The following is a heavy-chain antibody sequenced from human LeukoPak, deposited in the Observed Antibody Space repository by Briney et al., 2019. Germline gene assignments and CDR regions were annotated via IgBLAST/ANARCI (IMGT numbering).Heavy chain of an antibody. Sequence: GGSLRLSCAASEFTVSSNYMNWVRQAPGKGLEWVSFISSTGGTIYYADSVKGRFTVSRDNGKNSLLLQMNSLRAEDTALYYCARGYSRAAFDIWGQGTVVAVSS. V-gene: IGHV3-48*01. CDR2: ISSTGGTI. CDR1: EFTVSSNY. D-gene: IGHD2-15*01. CDR3: ARGYSRAAFDI. J-gene: IGHJ3*02.